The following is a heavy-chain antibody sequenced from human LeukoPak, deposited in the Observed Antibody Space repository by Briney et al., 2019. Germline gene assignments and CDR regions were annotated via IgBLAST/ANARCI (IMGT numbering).Heavy chain of an antibody. CDR3: ARDYYGSKSSSFDP. Sequence: ASVKVSCKAYGYTFSGYYLHWVQQAPGQGLEWMGWINPINGGTFYAQKFQGRVTMTSDTSISTAYMELTSLRYEDTAVYYCARDYYGSKSSSFDPWGQGTLVTVSS. CDR1: GYTFSGYY. D-gene: IGHD3-10*01. J-gene: IGHJ5*02. CDR2: INPINGGT. V-gene: IGHV1-2*02.